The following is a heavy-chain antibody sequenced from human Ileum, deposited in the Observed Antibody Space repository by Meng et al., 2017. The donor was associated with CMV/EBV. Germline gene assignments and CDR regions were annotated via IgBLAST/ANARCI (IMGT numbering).Heavy chain of an antibody. Sequence: KASGGAFSSSAISCVRQAPGQGREWMGGIIHIIGIAYYAQEVQGRVTITADKATSKAYMELSSLRSEDTAVYYCARTSPGGATIFYYWGQGTLVTVSS. CDR1: GGAFSSSA. V-gene: IGHV1-69*10. CDR2: IIHIIGIA. D-gene: IGHD1-26*01. J-gene: IGHJ4*02. CDR3: ARTSPGGATIFYY.